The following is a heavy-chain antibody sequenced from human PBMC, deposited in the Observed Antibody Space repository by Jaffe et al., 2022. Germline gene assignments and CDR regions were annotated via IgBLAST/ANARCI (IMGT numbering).Heavy chain of an antibody. Sequence: EVQLVESGGGLVQPGGSLRLSCAASGFTFSSYWMSWVRQAPGKGLEWVANIKQDGSEKYYVDSVKGRFTISRDNAKNSLYLQMNSLRAEDTAVYYCAREGGYCSSTSCYFNYWGQGTLVTVSS. CDR3: AREGGYCSSTSCYFNY. J-gene: IGHJ4*02. D-gene: IGHD2-2*01. V-gene: IGHV3-7*05. CDR1: GFTFSSYW. CDR2: IKQDGSEK.